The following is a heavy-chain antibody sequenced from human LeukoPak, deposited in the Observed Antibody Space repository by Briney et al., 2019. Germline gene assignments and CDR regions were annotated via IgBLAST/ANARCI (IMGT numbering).Heavy chain of an antibody. CDR2: ISSSSSYI. V-gene: IGHV3-21*01. CDR1: GFTFSSYS. CDR3: ATGAYGSGSYYNDY. D-gene: IGHD3-10*01. Sequence: GGSLRLSCAASGFTFSSYSMNWVRQAPGKGLEWVSSISSSSSYIYYADSVKGRFTISRDNAKNSLYLQMNSLRAEDTAVYYCATGAYGSGSYYNDYWGQGTLVTVSS. J-gene: IGHJ4*02.